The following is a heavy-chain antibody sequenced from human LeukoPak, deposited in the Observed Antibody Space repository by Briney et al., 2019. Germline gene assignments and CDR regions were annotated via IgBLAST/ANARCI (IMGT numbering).Heavy chain of an antibody. CDR3: ARDGVVANFDY. V-gene: IGHV4-59*01. CDR2: IYYSGST. D-gene: IGHD2-15*01. J-gene: IGHJ4*02. Sequence: PSETLSLTCTVSGGSISSYYWSWIRQPPGKGLEWIGYIYYSGSTNYNPSLKSRVTISVDTPKNQFSLKLSSVTAADTAVYYCARDGVVANFDYWGQGTLVTVSS. CDR1: GGSISSYY.